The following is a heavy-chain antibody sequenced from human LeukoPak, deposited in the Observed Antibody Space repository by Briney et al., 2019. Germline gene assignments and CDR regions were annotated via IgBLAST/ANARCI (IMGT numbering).Heavy chain of an antibody. CDR1: GFTFDDYA. CDR2: ISGDGGST. J-gene: IGHJ4*02. CDR3: ANDTWELPTSLSRYGDFDY. Sequence: GGSLRLSCAASGFTFDDYAMHWVRQAPGKGLEWVSLISGDGGSTYYADSVKGRFTISRDNSKNSLYLQMNSLRTEDTALYYCANDTWELPTSLSRYGDFDYWGQGTLVTVSS. D-gene: IGHD1-26*01. V-gene: IGHV3-43*02.